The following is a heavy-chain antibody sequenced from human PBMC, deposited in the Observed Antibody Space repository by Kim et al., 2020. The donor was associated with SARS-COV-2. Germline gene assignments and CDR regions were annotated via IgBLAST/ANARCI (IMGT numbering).Heavy chain of an antibody. D-gene: IGHD6-19*01. J-gene: IGHJ4*02. V-gene: IGHV3-48*02. Sequence: GGSLRLSCAASGFTFSSYSMNWVRQAPGKGLEWVSYISSSSSTIYYADSVKGRFTISRDNAKNSLYLQMNSLRDEDTAVYYCARGGDSSGWPPGIDYWGQGTLVTVSS. CDR1: GFTFSSYS. CDR2: ISSSSSTI. CDR3: ARGGDSSGWPPGIDY.